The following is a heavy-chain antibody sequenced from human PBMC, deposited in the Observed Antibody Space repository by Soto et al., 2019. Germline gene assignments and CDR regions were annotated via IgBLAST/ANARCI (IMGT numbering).Heavy chain of an antibody. D-gene: IGHD5-18*01. J-gene: IGHJ6*02. V-gene: IGHV1-69*13. CDR2: IIPIFGTA. CDR3: ARGLPPTFTAMVINFYYYYGMDV. Sequence: ASVKVSCKASGGTFSSYAISWVRQAPGQGLEWMGGIIPIFGTANYAQKFQGRVTITADESTSTAYMELSSLRSEDTAVYYCARGLPPTFTAMVINFYYYYGMDVWGQGTTVTVSS. CDR1: GGTFSSYA.